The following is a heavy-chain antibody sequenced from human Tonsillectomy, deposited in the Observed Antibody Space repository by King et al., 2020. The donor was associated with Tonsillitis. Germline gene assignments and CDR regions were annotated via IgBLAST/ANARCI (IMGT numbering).Heavy chain of an antibody. J-gene: IGHJ6*02. CDR2: IYTSGST. D-gene: IGHD1-1*01. CDR3: ARDLIWNDPYYYYGMDV. Sequence: VQLQESGPGLVKPSETLSLTCTVSGGSISSYYWSWIRQPAGKGLEWIGRIYTSGSTNYNPSLKSRVTMSVDTSKNQFSLKLSSVTAADTAVYYCARDLIWNDPYYYYGMDVWGQGTTVTVSS. V-gene: IGHV4-4*07. CDR1: GGSISSYY.